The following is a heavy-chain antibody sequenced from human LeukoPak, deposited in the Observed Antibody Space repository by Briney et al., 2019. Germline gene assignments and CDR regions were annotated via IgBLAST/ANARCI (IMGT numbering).Heavy chain of an antibody. V-gene: IGHV4-38-2*01. J-gene: IGHJ5*01. Sequence: SETLSLTCAVSGYSISSGYYWGWIRQPPGKGLEWIGSIYHSGSTDYNLSLKSRVTISVDTSKNQFSLKLSSVTAADTAVYYCASKPEPGIRDSWFDSWGQGIQVTVSS. CDR1: GYSISSGYY. CDR3: ASKPEPGIRDSWFDS. CDR2: IYHSGST. D-gene: IGHD1-14*01.